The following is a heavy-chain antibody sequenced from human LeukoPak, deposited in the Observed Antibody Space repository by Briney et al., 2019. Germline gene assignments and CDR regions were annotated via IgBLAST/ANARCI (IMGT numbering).Heavy chain of an antibody. V-gene: IGHV3-30*04. Sequence: GGSLRLSCAASGFTFSNFAMHWVRQAPGMGLLWVAVISYDGNNKYYADSVKGRFTISRDNSKYTLYLQMNSLRAEDTAVYYCAREGYCSAGSCYSGWFDPWGQGTLVTVSS. D-gene: IGHD2-15*01. CDR1: GFTFSNFA. CDR2: ISYDGNNK. J-gene: IGHJ5*02. CDR3: AREGYCSAGSCYSGWFDP.